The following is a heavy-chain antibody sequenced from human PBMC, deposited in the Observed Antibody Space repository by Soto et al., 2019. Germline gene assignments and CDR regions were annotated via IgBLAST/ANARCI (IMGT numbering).Heavy chain of an antibody. CDR1: GFTFSSYS. J-gene: IGHJ6*02. Sequence: GGSLRLSCAASGFTFSSYSMNWVRQAPGKGLEWVSSISSSSYIYYADSVKGRFTISRDNAKNSLYLQMNSLRAEDTAVYYCARVGGWYPISYYYGMDVWGQGTTVTVSS. D-gene: IGHD6-19*01. CDR3: ARVGGWYPISYYYGMDV. V-gene: IGHV3-21*01. CDR2: ISSSSYI.